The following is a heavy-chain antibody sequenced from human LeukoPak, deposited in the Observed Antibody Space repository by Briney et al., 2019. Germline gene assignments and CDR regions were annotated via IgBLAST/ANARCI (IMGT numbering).Heavy chain of an antibody. V-gene: IGHV3-21*01. CDR2: ISSSSSYI. CDR3: ARDDDYGDYDAFDI. D-gene: IGHD4-17*01. CDR1: GFTFSSYA. J-gene: IGHJ3*02. Sequence: GGSLRLSCAASGFTFSSYAMSWVRQAPGKGLEWVSSISSSSSYIYYADSVKGRFTISRDTAKNSLYLQMNSLRAEDTAVYYCARDDDYGDYDAFDIWGQGTMVTVSS.